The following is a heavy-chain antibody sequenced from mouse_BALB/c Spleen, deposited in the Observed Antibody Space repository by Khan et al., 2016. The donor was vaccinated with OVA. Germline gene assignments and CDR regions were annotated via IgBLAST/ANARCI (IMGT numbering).Heavy chain of an antibody. Sequence: QVQLKQSGAELARPGASVKMSCKASGYTFTSYTMHWVKQRPGQGLEWIGYINPSNGYTNYNQNFKDKATLTADRSSSTAYMQLSSLTSEDSAVYYCVRSGAYYRYDGYFDVWGAGTTVTVSS. CDR3: VRSGAYYRYDGYFDV. CDR1: GYTFTSYT. CDR2: INPSNGYT. D-gene: IGHD2-14*01. J-gene: IGHJ1*01. V-gene: IGHV1-4*01.